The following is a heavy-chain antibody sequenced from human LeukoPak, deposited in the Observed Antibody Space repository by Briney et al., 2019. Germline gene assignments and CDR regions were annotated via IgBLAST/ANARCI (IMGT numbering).Heavy chain of an antibody. V-gene: IGHV3-30*18. CDR1: GFTFSSYG. CDR3: AKDRYGSGRTYLDY. CDR2: ISYDGSNK. J-gene: IGHJ4*02. D-gene: IGHD3-10*01. Sequence: PGRSLRLSCAASGFTFSSYGMHWVRQAPGKGLEWVAVISYDGSNKYYADSVKGRFTISRDNSKNTLYLQMNSLRAEDTAVYYCAKDRYGSGRTYLDYWGQGTLATVSS.